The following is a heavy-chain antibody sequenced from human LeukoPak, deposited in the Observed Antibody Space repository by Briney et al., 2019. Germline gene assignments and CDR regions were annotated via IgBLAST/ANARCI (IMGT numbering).Heavy chain of an antibody. V-gene: IGHV3-48*03. CDR2: ISSSGSTI. CDR1: GFPFSSYE. CDR3: ARDSITMVRGVSPFDY. Sequence: PGGSLRLSCAASGFPFSSYEMNWVRQAPGKGLEWVSYISSSGSTIYYADSVKGRFTISRDNAKNSLYLQMNSLRAEDTAVYYCARDSITMVRGVSPFDYWGQGTLVTVSS. J-gene: IGHJ4*02. D-gene: IGHD3-10*01.